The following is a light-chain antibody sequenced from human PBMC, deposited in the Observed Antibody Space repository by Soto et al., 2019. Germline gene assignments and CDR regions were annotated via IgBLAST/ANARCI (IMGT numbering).Light chain of an antibody. Sequence: QSALTQPASVSGSPGQSITISCTGTSSDVGGYKYVSWYQQHPGKAPKLMIYEVSNRPSGVSNRFSGSKSGNTASLTISGLQAEDEDDYYCSSYTSSTTWVFGGGTQLTVL. CDR2: EVS. J-gene: IGLJ3*02. V-gene: IGLV2-14*01. CDR1: SSDVGGYKY. CDR3: SSYTSSTTWV.